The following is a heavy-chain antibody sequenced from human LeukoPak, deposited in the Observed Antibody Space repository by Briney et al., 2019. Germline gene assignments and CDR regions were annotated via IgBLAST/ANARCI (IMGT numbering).Heavy chain of an antibody. CDR2: ISYDGSNK. J-gene: IGHJ4*02. V-gene: IGHV3-30*04. CDR1: GFTFSSYA. CDR3: ARDDYGGNCFDY. D-gene: IGHD4-23*01. Sequence: PGRSLRLSCAAPGFTFSSYAMHWVRQAPGKGLEWVAVISYDGSNKYYADSVKGRFTISRDNSKNTLYQQMNSLRAEDTAVYYCARDDYGGNCFDYWGQGTLVTVSS.